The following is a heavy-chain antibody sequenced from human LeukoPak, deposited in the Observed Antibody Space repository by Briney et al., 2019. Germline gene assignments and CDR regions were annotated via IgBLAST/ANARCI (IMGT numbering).Heavy chain of an antibody. V-gene: IGHV4-34*01. Sequence: SETLSLTCAVYGGSFSGYYWSWIRQPPGKGLEWIGEINHSGSTNYNPSLKSRVTISVDTSKNQFFLKLSSVTAADTAVYYCARVLVGSRVDYWGQGTLVTVSS. CDR2: INHSGST. J-gene: IGHJ4*02. CDR1: GGSFSGYY. CDR3: ARVLVGSRVDY. D-gene: IGHD2-21*01.